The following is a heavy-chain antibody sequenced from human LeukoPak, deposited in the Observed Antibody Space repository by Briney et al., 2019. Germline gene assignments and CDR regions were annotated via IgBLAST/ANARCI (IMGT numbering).Heavy chain of an antibody. D-gene: IGHD5-12*01. CDR1: GLTFSSHW. J-gene: IGHJ4*02. Sequence: PGGSLRLSCAASGLTFSSHWMHWVRQAPGKGLVWVSRITNDGSSTTYADSVKGRFTISRDNAKNMLYLQVNSLRAEDTAVYYCARERGYSGRDGFDYWGQGTLVTVSS. V-gene: IGHV3-74*01. CDR3: ARERGYSGRDGFDY. CDR2: ITNDGSST.